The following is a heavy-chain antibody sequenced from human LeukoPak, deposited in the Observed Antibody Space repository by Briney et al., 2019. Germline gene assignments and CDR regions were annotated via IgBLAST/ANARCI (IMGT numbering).Heavy chain of an antibody. Sequence: ASVKVSCKASGYTFTSYGISWVRQAPGQGLEWMGWINAYDGNTNYAQKLQGRVTMTTDTSTSTAYMELRSLRSDDTAVYYCARDPIVPSYGSGSYYKGSSGMDVWGQGTTVSVSS. CDR3: ARDPIVPSYGSGSYYKGSSGMDV. CDR2: INAYDGNT. CDR1: GYTFTSYG. J-gene: IGHJ6*02. V-gene: IGHV1-18*01. D-gene: IGHD3-10*01.